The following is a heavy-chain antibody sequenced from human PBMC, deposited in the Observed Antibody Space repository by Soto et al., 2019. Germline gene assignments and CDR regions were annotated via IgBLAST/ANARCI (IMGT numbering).Heavy chain of an antibody. D-gene: IGHD3-22*01. Sequence: QVQLVESGGGVVQPGRSLRLSCAASGFTFSSYGMHWVRQAPGKGLEWVAVISYDGSNKYYADSVKGRFTISRDNSKNSLYLQMNSRRAEDTVVYYCARLPIYYYDSSGYYMNFFQHWGQGTLVTVSS. V-gene: IGHV3-30*03. CDR2: ISYDGSNK. CDR3: ARLPIYYYDSSGYYMNFFQH. CDR1: GFTFSSYG. J-gene: IGHJ1*01.